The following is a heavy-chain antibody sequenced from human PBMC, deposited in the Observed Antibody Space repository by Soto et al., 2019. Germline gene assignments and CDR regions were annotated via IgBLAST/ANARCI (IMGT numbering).Heavy chain of an antibody. D-gene: IGHD3-9*01. V-gene: IGHV4-39*01. CDR1: GGSISSSSYY. CDR2: IYYSGST. J-gene: IGHJ4*02. CDR3: ARLDKGYYFDY. Sequence: SETLSLTCTVSGGSISSSSYYWGWIRQPPGKGLEWIGSIYYSGSTYYNPSLKSRVTISVDTSKNQFSLKLSSVTAADTAVYYCARLDKGYYFDYWGQGTLVTVSS.